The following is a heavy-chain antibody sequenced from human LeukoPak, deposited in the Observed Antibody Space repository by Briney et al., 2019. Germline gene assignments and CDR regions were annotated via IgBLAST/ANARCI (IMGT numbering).Heavy chain of an antibody. Sequence: GGSLRLSCAASGFTFNSHAMCWVRQAPGKGLEWVSSIDISGGSTYYADSVKGRFTISRDNSKNTLYLQMNSLRGEDTALYFCANEVRPNDYWGQGTLVTVSS. CDR1: GFTFNSHA. J-gene: IGHJ4*02. CDR3: ANEVRPNDY. D-gene: IGHD4/OR15-4a*01. CDR2: IDISGGST. V-gene: IGHV3-23*01.